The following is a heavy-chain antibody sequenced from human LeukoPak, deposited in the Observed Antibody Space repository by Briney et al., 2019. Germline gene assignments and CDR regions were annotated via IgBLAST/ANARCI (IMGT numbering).Heavy chain of an antibody. J-gene: IGHJ3*02. CDR1: GFTFSSYA. D-gene: IGHD3-22*01. Sequence: GGSLRLSCAASGFTFSSYAMSWVRQAPGKGLEWVSAISGSGGSTYYADSVKGRFTISRDNSKNTLYLQMNSLRAEDTAVYYCAKDWYYYDSSGYYYGHAFDIWGQGTMVTVSS. CDR2: ISGSGGST. CDR3: AKDWYYYDSSGYYYGHAFDI. V-gene: IGHV3-23*01.